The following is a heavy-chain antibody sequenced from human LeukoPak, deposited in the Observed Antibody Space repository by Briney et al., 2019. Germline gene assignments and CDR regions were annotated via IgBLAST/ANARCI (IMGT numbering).Heavy chain of an antibody. J-gene: IGHJ5*02. V-gene: IGHV1-2*02. CDR3: ARDHAAGWELPLNWFDP. Sequence: ASVKVSCKASGYTFTGYYMHWVRQAPGQGLEWMGWINPNSGGTNYAQKFQGRVTMTRDTSISTAYMELRSLRSDDTAVYYCARDHAAGWELPLNWFDPWGHGTLVTVSS. CDR2: INPNSGGT. D-gene: IGHD4-23*01. CDR1: GYTFTGYY.